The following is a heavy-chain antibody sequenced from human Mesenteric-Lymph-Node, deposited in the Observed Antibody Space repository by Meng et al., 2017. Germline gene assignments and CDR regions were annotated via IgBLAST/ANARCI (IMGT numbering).Heavy chain of an antibody. J-gene: IGHJ4*02. D-gene: IGHD2-21*02. V-gene: IGHV4-4*02. CDR1: GGSISSQNW. CDR3: ARELDAVGVTAYDL. CDR2: VYHNGNA. Sequence: VNPQGLGPRLVNPSGTLSPLCAVPGGSISSQNWWSWVRQPSGKGLEWIGEVYHNGNANYNPSLKSRVTISVDKSKNQFSLKLSFVAAADTAIYYCARELDAVGVTAYDLWGQGTLVTVSS.